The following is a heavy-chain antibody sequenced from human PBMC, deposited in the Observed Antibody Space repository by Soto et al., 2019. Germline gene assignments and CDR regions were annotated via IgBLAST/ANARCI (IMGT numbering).Heavy chain of an antibody. Sequence: QVQLVQSGAEVKKPGSSVKVSCKASGGTFSSYTISWVRQAPGQGLEWMGRIIPILGIANYAQKSQGRVTITADKSTSTAYMELSSLRSEDTAVYYCARQDSSGYYYWFDPWGQGTLVTVYS. D-gene: IGHD3-22*01. J-gene: IGHJ5*02. V-gene: IGHV1-69*02. CDR3: ARQDSSGYYYWFDP. CDR2: IIPILGIA. CDR1: GGTFSSYT.